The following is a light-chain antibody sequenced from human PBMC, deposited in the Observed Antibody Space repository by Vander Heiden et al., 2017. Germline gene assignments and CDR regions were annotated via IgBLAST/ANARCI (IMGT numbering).Light chain of an antibody. J-gene: IGKJ1*01. CDR2: KAS. Sequence: LQMTQSPSTLSASVGDRVTITCRASQSISSWLAWYQQKPGKAPKLLIYKASSLESGVPSRFSGSGSGTEFTLTISSLQPDDFATYYCQQYNSYSRTFGQGTKVEIK. CDR3: QQYNSYSRT. CDR1: QSISSW. V-gene: IGKV1-5*03.